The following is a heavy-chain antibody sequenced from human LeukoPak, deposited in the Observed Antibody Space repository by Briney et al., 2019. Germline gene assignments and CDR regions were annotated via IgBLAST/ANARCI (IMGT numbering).Heavy chain of an antibody. CDR3: ARESSYYGSGIASYYMDV. V-gene: IGHV1-2*02. CDR1: GYTFTGPY. CDR2: INPNSGAT. D-gene: IGHD3-10*01. J-gene: IGHJ6*03. Sequence: ASLKVSCKASGYTFTGPYIHWMRQAPGQGLEWMGWINPNSGATKYAQKFQGRVTMTRDTSISTAYMELSRLRSDDTAVYYCARESSYYGSGIASYYMDVWGKGTTVTVSS.